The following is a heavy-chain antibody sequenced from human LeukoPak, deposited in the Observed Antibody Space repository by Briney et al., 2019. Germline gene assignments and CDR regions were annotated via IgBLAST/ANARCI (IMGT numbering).Heavy chain of an antibody. J-gene: IGHJ4*02. CDR1: GFTFSRHV. CDR3: ARERYDYVWGNYREFNYFDY. CDR2: ISSSGSTI. Sequence: GGSLRLSCAASGFTFSRHVMTWVRQAPGKGLEWVSYISSSGSTIYYADSVKGRFTISRDNAKKSLYLQMNSLRAKDTAVYYCARERYDYVWGNYREFNYFDYWGQGILVTVSS. V-gene: IGHV3-48*03. D-gene: IGHD3-16*02.